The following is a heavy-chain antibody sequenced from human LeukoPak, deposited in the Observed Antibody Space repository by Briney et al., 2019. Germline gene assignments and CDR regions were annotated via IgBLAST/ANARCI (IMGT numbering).Heavy chain of an antibody. CDR3: ARDRDIVVVVAATPVRYFDY. Sequence: GGSLRLSCAASGFTFSSYSMNWVRQAPGKGLEWVSSISSSSSYIYYADSVKGRFTISRDNAKNSLYLQMNSLRAEDTALYYCARDRDIVVVVAATPVRYFDYWGQGTLVTVSS. CDR2: ISSSSSYI. J-gene: IGHJ4*02. D-gene: IGHD2-15*01. V-gene: IGHV3-21*04. CDR1: GFTFSSYS.